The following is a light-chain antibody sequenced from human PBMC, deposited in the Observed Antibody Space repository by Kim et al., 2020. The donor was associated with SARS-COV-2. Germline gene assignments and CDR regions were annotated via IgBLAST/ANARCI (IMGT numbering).Light chain of an antibody. CDR2: RND. CDR3: ATWDDALSGCV. Sequence: GQSVTISWSGRSSHIGSNDVYWYQQCPGTAPKTLITRNDQRLSGVPDRISGSKSGTSASLAISGLRSEDEADYYCATWDDALSGCVFGGGTQLTVL. J-gene: IGLJ3*02. V-gene: IGLV1-47*01. CDR1: SSHIGSND.